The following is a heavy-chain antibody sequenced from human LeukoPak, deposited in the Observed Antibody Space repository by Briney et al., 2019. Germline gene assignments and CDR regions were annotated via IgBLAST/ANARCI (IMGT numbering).Heavy chain of an antibody. CDR1: GYSISSGYY. Sequence: SETLSLTCTVSGYSISSGYYWAWIRQPPGKWLEWIGYIYHSGSTTYNPSLKSRVTMSVDTSKNQFSLKLSSVTAADTAVYYCAREGSYYYDSSGYRGRYYYYYYMDVWGKGTTVTVSS. CDR2: IYHSGST. D-gene: IGHD3-22*01. V-gene: IGHV4-38-2*02. CDR3: AREGSYYYDSSGYRGRYYYYYYMDV. J-gene: IGHJ6*03.